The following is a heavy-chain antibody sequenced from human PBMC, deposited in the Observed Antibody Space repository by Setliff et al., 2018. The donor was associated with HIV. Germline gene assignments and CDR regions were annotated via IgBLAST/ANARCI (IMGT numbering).Heavy chain of an antibody. J-gene: IGHJ4*02. V-gene: IGHV4-34*01. D-gene: IGHD1-26*01. CDR1: GGSFSGSH. CDR2: INHTGNT. CDR3: ARGKGGLVGPAEFDY. Sequence: SETLSLTCAVYGGSFSGSHWNWIRQFPGKGLEWIGEINHTGNTQYNPSLKSRVTMSEETSKNQFSLELKSVTAADTAIYFCARGKGGLVGPAEFDYWGPGTLVTVSS.